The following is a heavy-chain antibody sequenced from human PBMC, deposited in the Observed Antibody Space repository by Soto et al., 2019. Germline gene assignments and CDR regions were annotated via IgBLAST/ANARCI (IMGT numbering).Heavy chain of an antibody. CDR3: ATWLLREHAFDI. D-gene: IGHD2-15*01. CDR2: LYIADGT. V-gene: IGHV3-53*01. CDR1: GFTVSGKKY. Sequence: DVQVVESGGGLIQPGGSVRLSCAASGFTVSGKKYITWVRQAPGQGLEWVSALYIADGTFYADSVRGRFTVSIDSSKNTVYLQMNHLSPEDTAVYFCATWLLREHAFDIWGLGTMVTVSS. J-gene: IGHJ3*02.